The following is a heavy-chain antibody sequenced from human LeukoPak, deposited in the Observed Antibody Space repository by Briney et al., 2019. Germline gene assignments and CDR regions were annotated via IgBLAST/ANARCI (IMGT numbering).Heavy chain of an antibody. J-gene: IGHJ4*02. CDR2: ISGSGGST. D-gene: IGHD5-18*01. V-gene: IGHV3-23*01. CDR3: AKGPLRRLWPFDY. Sequence: GGSLRLSCAASGFTFSSYAVSWVRQAPGKGLEWVSAISGSGGSTYYADSVKGRFTISRDNSKNTLYLQMNSLRAEDTAVYYCAKGPLRRLWPFDYWGQGTLVTVSS. CDR1: GFTFSSYA.